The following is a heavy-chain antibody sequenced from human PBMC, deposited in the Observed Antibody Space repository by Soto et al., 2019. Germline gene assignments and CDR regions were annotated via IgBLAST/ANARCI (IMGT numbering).Heavy chain of an antibody. J-gene: IGHJ4*02. CDR3: AHRHPRYSGYVGEFDY. Sequence: SGPTLVHPTQTLTLTYTFSGFSLSTSGVGVGWIRQPPGKALEWLALIYWNDDKRHSPSLKSRLTINKDTSKNQVVLKMTNMDPVDTATFYCAHRHPRYSGYVGEFDYWGQGTLVTVSS. V-gene: IGHV2-5*01. CDR1: GFSLSTSGVG. D-gene: IGHD5-12*01. CDR2: IYWNDDK.